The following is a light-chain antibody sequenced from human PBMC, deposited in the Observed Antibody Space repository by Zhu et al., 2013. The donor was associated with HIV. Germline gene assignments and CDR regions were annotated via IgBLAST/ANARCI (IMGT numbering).Light chain of an antibody. J-gene: IGKJ1*01. Sequence: DTVLTQLPGTLSLSPGERATLSCRASQSVSNNFLAWYQQRPGQAPRLLIYDASTRATGIPERFSGSGSGTDFTLTISRLEPEDFAVYHCQQYASSPWTFGQGTKVEIK. CDR2: DAS. CDR1: QSVSNNF. V-gene: IGKV3-20*01. CDR3: QQYASSPWT.